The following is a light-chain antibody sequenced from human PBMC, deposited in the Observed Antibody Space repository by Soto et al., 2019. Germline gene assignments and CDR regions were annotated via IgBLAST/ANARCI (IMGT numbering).Light chain of an antibody. Sequence: QSALTQPPSASGSPGQSVTISCTGTSSDVGAYNYVSWYQQHAGKAPKLVIYDITNRPSGVPDRFSGSKSANTASLTVSGVEDEDEDDYYCSSFASSNTWVFGGGTKLTVL. CDR3: SSFASSNTWV. CDR2: DIT. J-gene: IGLJ3*02. V-gene: IGLV2-8*01. CDR1: SSDVGAYNY.